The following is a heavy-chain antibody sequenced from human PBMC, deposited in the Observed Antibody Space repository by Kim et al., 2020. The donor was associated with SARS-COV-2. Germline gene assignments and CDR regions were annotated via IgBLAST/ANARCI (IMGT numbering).Heavy chain of an antibody. D-gene: IGHD6-6*01. J-gene: IGHJ4*02. Sequence: GGSLRLSCAASGFTFSDYYMSWIRQAPGKGLEWVSYISSSSSYTNYADSVKGRFTISRDNAKNSLYLQMNSLRAEDTAVYYCAREGWAAARLLDYWGQGTLVTVSS. CDR2: ISSSSSYT. V-gene: IGHV3-11*06. CDR3: AREGWAAARLLDY. CDR1: GFTFSDYY.